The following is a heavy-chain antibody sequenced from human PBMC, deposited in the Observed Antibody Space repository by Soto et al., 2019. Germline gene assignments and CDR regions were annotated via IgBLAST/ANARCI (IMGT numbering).Heavy chain of an antibody. Sequence: EVQLVESGGGLVKPGGSLRLSCAASGFTFSNAWMSWVRQAPGKGLEWVGRIKSKTDGGTTDYAAPVKGRFTISRDDSKNTLYLQMNSLKTEDKAVYYCTTHCSSTSCYYYYYYGMDVWGQGTTVTVSS. CDR1: GFTFSNAW. D-gene: IGHD2-2*01. CDR3: TTHCSSTSCYYYYYYGMDV. V-gene: IGHV3-15*01. CDR2: IKSKTDGGTT. J-gene: IGHJ6*02.